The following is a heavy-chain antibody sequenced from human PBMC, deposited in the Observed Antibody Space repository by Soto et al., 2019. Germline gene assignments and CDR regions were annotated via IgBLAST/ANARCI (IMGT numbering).Heavy chain of an antibody. CDR3: AKNPGYYYDSTGYHFDY. V-gene: IGHV3-23*01. CDR1: EFTFSNYA. D-gene: IGHD3-22*01. J-gene: IGHJ4*02. Sequence: GSLRLSCAASEFTFSNYAMSWVRQAPGKGLEWVSAISYGGGTTYYADSVKGWFTISRDNSKNTLYLQMNSLRAEDTAVYYCAKNPGYYYDSTGYHFDYWGQGTLVTVSS. CDR2: ISYGGGTT.